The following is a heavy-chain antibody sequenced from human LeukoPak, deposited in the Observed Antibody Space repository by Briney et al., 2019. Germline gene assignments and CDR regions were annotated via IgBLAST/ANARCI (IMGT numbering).Heavy chain of an antibody. CDR1: GYTFTGYY. J-gene: IGHJ4*02. CDR2: INPSSGGT. CDR3: ARDVGEYCSSVSCYASDY. D-gene: IGHD2-2*01. V-gene: IGHV1-2*02. Sequence: ASVKVSCKASGYTFTGYYMHWVRQAPGQGLEWMGWINPSSGGTNYQGRATMTRDTSISTAYMELSMLRSDDPAIYYCARDVGEYCSSVSCYASDYWGQGTLVTVSS.